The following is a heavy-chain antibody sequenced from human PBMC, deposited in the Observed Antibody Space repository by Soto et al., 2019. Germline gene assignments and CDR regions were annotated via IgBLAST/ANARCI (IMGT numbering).Heavy chain of an antibody. D-gene: IGHD2-15*01. Sequence: GGSLRLSCAASGLNFEKCSMNWVRQPPGKGPEWLASISPSSTYIRYADSVKGRFTISRDNARNSLSLQMMNLRADDTAIYYCATDTGDIEVVPATTWGQGTLVTVSS. CDR1: GLNFEKCS. CDR2: ISPSSTYI. CDR3: ATDTGDIEVVPATT. J-gene: IGHJ4*02. V-gene: IGHV3-21*04.